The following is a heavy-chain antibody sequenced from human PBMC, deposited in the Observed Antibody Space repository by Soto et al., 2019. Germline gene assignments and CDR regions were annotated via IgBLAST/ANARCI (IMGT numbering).Heavy chain of an antibody. J-gene: IGHJ4*02. CDR2: ISSSGDNI. D-gene: IGHD2-21*02. Sequence: VQLVESGGGLVYPGGSLTLSCVGSGFSFSDHSMNWVRRAPGKGLQWVSYISSSGDNIHYADSVTGRFTVSRDNAKDTLSLRMNSLRAYDTAMYYFARLPKGSLVPAWGQGPLVTVSS. CDR1: GFSFSDHS. V-gene: IGHV3-48*01. CDR3: ARLPKGSLVPA.